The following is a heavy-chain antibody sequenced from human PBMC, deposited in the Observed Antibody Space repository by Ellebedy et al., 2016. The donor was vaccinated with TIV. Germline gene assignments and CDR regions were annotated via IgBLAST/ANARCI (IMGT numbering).Heavy chain of an antibody. J-gene: IGHJ6*02. CDR3: VTGMDV. V-gene: IGHV3-7*01. Sequence: GESLKISCAASGFPIHNYWMTWVRQTQGKGLEWVANIKQDGSVKNYVDSVKGRFTISRDNAKSSLWLQMNTLIVEDTAVYYCVTGMDVWGQGTTVTVSS. CDR2: IKQDGSVK. CDR1: GFPIHNYW.